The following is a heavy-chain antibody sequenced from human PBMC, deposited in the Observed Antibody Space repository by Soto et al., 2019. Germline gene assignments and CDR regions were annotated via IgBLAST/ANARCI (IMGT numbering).Heavy chain of an antibody. J-gene: IGHJ4*02. CDR1: GFTFSSYS. CDR2: ISSSSSYI. CDR3: ASQSDQGGGGYEWYFDY. Sequence: EVQLVESGGGLVKPGGSLRLSCAASGFTFSSYSMNWVRQAPGKGLEWVSSISSSSSYIYYADSVKGRFTISRDNAKNSLYLQMNSLRAEDTAVYYCASQSDQGGGGYEWYFDYWGQGTLVTVSS. D-gene: IGHD5-12*01. V-gene: IGHV3-21*01.